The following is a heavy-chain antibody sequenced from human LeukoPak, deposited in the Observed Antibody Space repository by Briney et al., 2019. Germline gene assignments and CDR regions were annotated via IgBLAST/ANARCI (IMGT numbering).Heavy chain of an antibody. V-gene: IGHV3-7*01. CDR3: ARDSGSYW. Sequence: GGSLRLSCAASGFIFSSYGMHWVRQAPGKGLEWVANIKQDGSEKYYVDSVKGRFTISRDNAKNSLYLQMNSLRAEDTAVYYCARDSGSYWWGQGTLVTVSS. D-gene: IGHD1-26*01. CDR1: GFIFSSYG. CDR2: IKQDGSEK. J-gene: IGHJ4*02.